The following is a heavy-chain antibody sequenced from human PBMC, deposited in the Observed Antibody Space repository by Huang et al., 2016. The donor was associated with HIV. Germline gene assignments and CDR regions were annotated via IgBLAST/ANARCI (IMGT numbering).Heavy chain of an antibody. CDR1: GGSISSSSYY. D-gene: IGHD2-2*01. V-gene: IGHV4-39*01. Sequence: QLQLQESGPGLVKPSETLSLTCSVSGGSISSSSYYWGWIRQPPGKGLEWIGSIYYSGSTFYNPALKSRVTRSVDTSKNQFSLRLSSVTAADTAVYYCARHMDCSSSSCLAGGHERGPFDMWGQGTMVTVSS. CDR2: IYYSGST. J-gene: IGHJ3*02. CDR3: ARHMDCSSSSCLAGGHERGPFDM.